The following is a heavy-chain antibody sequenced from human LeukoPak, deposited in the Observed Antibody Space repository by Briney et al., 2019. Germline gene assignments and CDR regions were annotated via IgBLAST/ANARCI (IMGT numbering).Heavy chain of an antibody. V-gene: IGHV3-23*01. J-gene: IGHJ4*02. CDR1: GFTFSSYS. CDR3: AKGGDYGDYDATPFDY. Sequence: GGSLRLSCAASGFTFSSYSMNWVRQAPGKGLEWVSAISGSGGSTYYADSVKGRFTISRDNSKNTLYLQMNSLWAEDTAVYYCAKGGDYGDYDATPFDYWGQGTLVTVSS. D-gene: IGHD4-17*01. CDR2: ISGSGGST.